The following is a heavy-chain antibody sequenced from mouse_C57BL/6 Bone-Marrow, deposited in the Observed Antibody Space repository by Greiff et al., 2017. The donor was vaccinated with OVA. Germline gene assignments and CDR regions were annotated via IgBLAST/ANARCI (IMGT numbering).Heavy chain of an antibody. CDR1: GFTFSSYG. CDR3: ARHEGLRDY. J-gene: IGHJ2*01. V-gene: IGHV5-6*01. Sequence: EVQLVESGGDLVKPGGSLKLSCAASGFTFSSYGMSWVRQTPDKRLEWVATISSGGSYTYYPDSVKGRFTISRDNAKNTLYLQMSSLKSEDTAMYYCARHEGLRDYWGQGTTLTVSS. CDR2: ISSGGSYT. D-gene: IGHD2-4*01.